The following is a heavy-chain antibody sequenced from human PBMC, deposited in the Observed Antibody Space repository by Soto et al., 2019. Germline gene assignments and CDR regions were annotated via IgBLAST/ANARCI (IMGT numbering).Heavy chain of an antibody. D-gene: IGHD6-13*01. J-gene: IGHJ4*02. CDR2: ISGSGGST. CDR1: GFIFSSYA. CDR3: AKDLVAAAADNSFDY. V-gene: IGHV3-23*01. Sequence: PGGSLRLSCAASGFIFSSYAMSWVRQAPGKGLEWVSAISGSGGSTYYADSVKGRLTISRDNSKNTLYLQMNSLRAEDTAVYYCAKDLVAAAADNSFDYWGQGTLVTVSS.